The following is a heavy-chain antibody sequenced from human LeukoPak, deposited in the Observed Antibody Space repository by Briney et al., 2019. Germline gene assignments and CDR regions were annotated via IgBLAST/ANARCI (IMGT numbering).Heavy chain of an antibody. CDR3: AKGLTPFNAYYFDY. CDR2: ISGSGGST. Sequence: PGGSLRLSCAASGFTFSSYAMSWVRQAPGKGLEWVSAISGSGGSTYYADSVKGWFTISRDNSKNTLYLQMNSLRAVDTAVYYCAKGLTPFNAYYFDYWGQGTLVTVSS. CDR1: GFTFSSYA. J-gene: IGHJ4*02. D-gene: IGHD2/OR15-2a*01. V-gene: IGHV3-23*01.